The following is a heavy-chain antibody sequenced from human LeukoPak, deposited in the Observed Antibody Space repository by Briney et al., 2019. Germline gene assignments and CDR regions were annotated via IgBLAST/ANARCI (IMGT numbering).Heavy chain of an antibody. D-gene: IGHD3-10*01. V-gene: IGHV4-59*01. CDR3: ARVWRDYYGSGSYDGNYYYYYMDV. Sequence: SETLSLTCTVSGGYISSYYWSWIRQPPGEGLEWIGYVYYTGSTNYNPSLKSRVSISVDTSKNQFSLKLSSVTAADTAVYYCARVWRDYYGSGSYDGNYYYYYMDVWGKGTTVTISS. CDR2: VYYTGST. CDR1: GGYISSYY. J-gene: IGHJ6*03.